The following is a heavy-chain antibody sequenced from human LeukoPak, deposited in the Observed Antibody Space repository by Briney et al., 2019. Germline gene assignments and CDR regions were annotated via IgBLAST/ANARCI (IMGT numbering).Heavy chain of an antibody. Sequence: ASVKVSCKASGYTFTGYYMHWVRQAPGQGLEWMGRINPNSGGTNYAQKFQGRVTMTRDTSISTAYMELSRLRSDDTAVYYCARAPLLGTFSYYYYYMDVWGKGTTVTVSS. CDR2: INPNSGGT. D-gene: IGHD3-16*01. CDR3: ARAPLLGTFSYYYYYMDV. V-gene: IGHV1-2*06. J-gene: IGHJ6*03. CDR1: GYTFTGYY.